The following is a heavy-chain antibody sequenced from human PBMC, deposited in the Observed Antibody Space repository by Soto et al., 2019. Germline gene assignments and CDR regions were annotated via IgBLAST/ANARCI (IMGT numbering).Heavy chain of an antibody. CDR1: GYTFTSYA. Sequence: ASVKVSCKASGYTFTSYAMHWVRQAPGQRLEWMGWINAGNGNTKYSQKFQGRVTITRDTSASTAYMELSSLRSEDTAVYYCASSRVVVVAATSYFDYWGQGTLVTVAS. CDR2: INAGNGNT. V-gene: IGHV1-3*01. CDR3: ASSRVVVVAATSYFDY. J-gene: IGHJ4*02. D-gene: IGHD2-15*01.